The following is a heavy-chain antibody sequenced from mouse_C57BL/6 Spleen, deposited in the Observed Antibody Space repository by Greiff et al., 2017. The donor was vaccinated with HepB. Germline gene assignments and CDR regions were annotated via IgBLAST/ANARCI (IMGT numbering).Heavy chain of an antibody. CDR2: IDPSDSYT. CDR1: GYTFTSYW. V-gene: IGHV1-50*01. CDR3: ARRVTTGAPYFYY. D-gene: IGHD2-2*01. Sequence: QVQLQQPGAELVKPGASVKLSCKASGYTFTSYWMQWVKTRPGQGLEWIGEIDPSDSYTTYNHKFKGKATLTVDTSSSTAYIQLSSLTSEDSAVYHCARRVTTGAPYFYYWSQGTTLTVSS. J-gene: IGHJ2*01.